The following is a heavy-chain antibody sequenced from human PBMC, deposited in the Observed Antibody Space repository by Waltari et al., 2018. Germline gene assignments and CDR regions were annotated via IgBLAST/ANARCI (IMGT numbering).Heavy chain of an antibody. CDR2: IYYSGST. J-gene: IGHJ3*02. CDR1: GGSISSYY. D-gene: IGHD6-19*01. CDR3: AIGYSSGWYYAFDI. Sequence: QVQLQESGPGLVKPSATLSLTCTVSGGSISSYYWCWIRQPPGKGLEWIGYIYYSGSTNYNPSLKSRVTISVDTSKNQFSLKLSSVTAADTAVYYCAIGYSSGWYYAFDIWGQGTMVTVSS. V-gene: IGHV4-59*01.